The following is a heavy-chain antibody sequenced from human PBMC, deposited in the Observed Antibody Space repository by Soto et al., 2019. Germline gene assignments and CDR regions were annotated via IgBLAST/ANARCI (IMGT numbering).Heavy chain of an antibody. D-gene: IGHD3-22*01. Sequence: SVKVSCKASGYTFTSYGISWVRQAPGQGLEWMGGIIPIFGTANYAQKFQGRVTITADESTSTAYMELSSLRSEDTAVYYCARDHQAYYDSSGYYWGHYWGQGTPVTVSS. J-gene: IGHJ4*02. CDR2: IIPIFGTA. V-gene: IGHV1-69*13. CDR3: ARDHQAYYDSSGYYWGHY. CDR1: GYTFTSYG.